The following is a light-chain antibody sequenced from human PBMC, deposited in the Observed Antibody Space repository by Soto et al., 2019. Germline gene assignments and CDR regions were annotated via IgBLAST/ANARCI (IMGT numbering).Light chain of an antibody. J-gene: IGLJ1*01. CDR2: DVS. V-gene: IGLV2-14*01. CDR3: TSYTSSNTHV. Sequence: QSVLTQPASVSGSPGQSITISCTGTSSDGGGYNYVSWLQQHPGKVPKLIIYDVSSRPSGVSNRFSGSKSGNTASLTISGLQAEDEADYYCTSYTSSNTHVFGGGTKVTVL. CDR1: SSDGGGYNY.